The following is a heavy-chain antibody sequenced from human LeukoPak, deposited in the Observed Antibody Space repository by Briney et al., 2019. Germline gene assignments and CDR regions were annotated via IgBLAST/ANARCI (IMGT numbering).Heavy chain of an antibody. CDR1: GFTVSSNY. CDR2: IYSGGST. V-gene: IGHV3-66*01. J-gene: IGHJ3*02. CDR3: ARDRSMIVVVRDAFDI. D-gene: IGHD3-22*01. Sequence: GGSLRLSCAASGFTVSSNYMSWVRQAPGKGLEWVSVIYSGGSTYYADSVKGRFTISRDNSKNTLYLQMNSLRAEDTAVYYCARDRSMIVVVRDAFDIWGQGTMVTVSS.